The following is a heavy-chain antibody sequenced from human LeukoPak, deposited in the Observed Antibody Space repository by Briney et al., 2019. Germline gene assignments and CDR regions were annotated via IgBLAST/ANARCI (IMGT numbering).Heavy chain of an antibody. CDR2: IYYSGST. D-gene: IGHD6-19*01. Sequence: SGPTLVKPTHTLTLTCTFSGFSLGTSEVGVGWIRQPPGKGLEWIGSIYYSGSTYYNPSLKSRVTISVDTSKNQFSLKLSSVTAADTAVYYCASLPPIAVADYFDYWGQGTLVTVSS. V-gene: IGHV4-39*01. J-gene: IGHJ4*02. CDR1: GFSLGTSEVG. CDR3: ASLPPIAVADYFDY.